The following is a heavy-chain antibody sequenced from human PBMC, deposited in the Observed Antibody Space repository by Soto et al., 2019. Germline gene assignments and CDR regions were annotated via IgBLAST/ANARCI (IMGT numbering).Heavy chain of an antibody. CDR1: GGSISSSSYY. CDR2: IYYSGST. V-gene: IGHV4-39*01. CDR3: ARHEERVITMVRGVIDWFDP. J-gene: IGHJ5*02. Sequence: QLQLQESGPGLVKPSETLSLTCTVSGGSISSSSYYWGWIRQPPGKGLEWIGSIYYSGSTYYNPSLKSRVTISVDTSKNQFSLKLSSVTAADTAVYYCARHEERVITMVRGVIDWFDPWGQGTLVTVSS. D-gene: IGHD3-10*01.